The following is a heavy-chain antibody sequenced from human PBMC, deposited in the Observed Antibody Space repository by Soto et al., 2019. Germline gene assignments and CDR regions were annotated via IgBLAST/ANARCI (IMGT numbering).Heavy chain of an antibody. CDR3: ARDRVGGYPLIDY. J-gene: IGHJ4*02. V-gene: IGHV3-30-3*01. CDR2: ISYDGSNK. Sequence: GGSLRLSCAASGFTFSSYAMHWVRQAPGKGLEWVAVISYDGSNKYYADSVKGRFTISRDNSKNTLYLQMNSLRAEDTAVYYCARDRVGGYPLIDYWGQGTLVTVSS. CDR1: GFTFSSYA. D-gene: IGHD5-12*01.